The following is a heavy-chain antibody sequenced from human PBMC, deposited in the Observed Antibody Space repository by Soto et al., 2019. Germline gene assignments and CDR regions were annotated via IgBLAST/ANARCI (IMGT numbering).Heavy chain of an antibody. J-gene: IGHJ4*02. CDR1: GFTFSSYG. V-gene: IGHV3-30*18. CDR3: AKDRLSVVVVTAIDY. Sequence: LRLSCAASGFTFSSYGMHWVRQAPGKGLEWVAVISYDGSNKYYEDSVKGRFTISRDNSKNTLYLQMNSLRAEDTDVYYCAKDRLSVVVVTAIDYWGQGTLVTVSS. CDR2: ISYDGSNK. D-gene: IGHD2-21*02.